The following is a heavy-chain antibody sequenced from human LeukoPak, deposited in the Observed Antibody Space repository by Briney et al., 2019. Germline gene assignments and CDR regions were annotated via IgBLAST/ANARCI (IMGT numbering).Heavy chain of an antibody. V-gene: IGHV1-69*13. CDR3: ARGPSPLSHEVYYYYYGMDV. J-gene: IGHJ6*02. Sequence: ASVKVSCKASGGTFSSYAISWVRQAPGQGLEWMGGIIPIFGTANYAQKFQGRVTITADESTSTAYMELSSLRSEDTAVYYCARGPSPLSHEVYYYYYGMDVWGQETTVTVSS. CDR2: IIPIFGTA. CDR1: GGTFSSYA.